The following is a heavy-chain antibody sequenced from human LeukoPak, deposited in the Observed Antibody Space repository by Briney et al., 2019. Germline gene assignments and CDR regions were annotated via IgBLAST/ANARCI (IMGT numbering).Heavy chain of an antibody. CDR2: INTNTGNP. CDR3: ARDQAARSLTHYYYYMDV. CDR1: GYTFTSYG. Sequence: ASVKVSCKASGYTFTSYGISWVRQAPGQGLEWMGWINTNTGNPTYAQGFTGRFVFSLDTSVSTAYLQISSLKAEDTAVYYCARDQAARSLTHYYYYMDVWGKGTTVTVSS. J-gene: IGHJ6*03. V-gene: IGHV7-4-1*02. D-gene: IGHD1-14*01.